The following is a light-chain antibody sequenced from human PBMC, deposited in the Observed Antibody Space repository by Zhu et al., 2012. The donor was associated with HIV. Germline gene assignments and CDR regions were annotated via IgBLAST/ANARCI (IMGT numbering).Light chain of an antibody. CDR2: KAS. CDR1: QSISNW. CDR3: QQYNSYSWT. Sequence: DIQMTQSPSTLSASVGDRVTITCRASQSISNWLAWYQQKPGKAPKLLIYKASSLESGVPSRFSGSGSATEFTLTISSLQPEDFATYYCQQYNSYSWTFGQGTKVEIK. J-gene: IGKJ1*01. V-gene: IGKV1-5*03.